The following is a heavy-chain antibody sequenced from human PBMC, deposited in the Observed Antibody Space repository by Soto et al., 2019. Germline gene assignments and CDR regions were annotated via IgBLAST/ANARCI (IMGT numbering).Heavy chain of an antibody. D-gene: IGHD3-10*01. CDR3: AGAGGSWSYAEADY. J-gene: IGHJ4*02. CDR2: ISAYNGNS. CDR1: GYTFTNYG. Sequence: QVQLVQSGAEVKKPGASVKVSCKASGYTFTNYGISWVRQAPGQGLEWMGWISAYNGNSNYAQKFQGRVTMTTDTSTITTYMDLRCLIPSDTAVYYCAGAGGSWSYAEADYWGQGTLVTVSS. V-gene: IGHV1-18*01.